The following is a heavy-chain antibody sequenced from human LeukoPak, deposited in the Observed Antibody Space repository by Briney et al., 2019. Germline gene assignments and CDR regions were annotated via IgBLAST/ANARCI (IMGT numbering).Heavy chain of an antibody. CDR3: ARGRDWFDP. CDR2: INQDGSEK. Sequence: EGSLRLSCAASGFTFTIHYMTWVRQAPGMGLEWVANINQDGSEKYYVDSVKGRFTISRDNAKNSLYLQMNSLRAEDTAVYYCARGRDWFDPLGQGTLVTVSS. V-gene: IGHV3-7*04. J-gene: IGHJ5*02. CDR1: GFTFTIHY.